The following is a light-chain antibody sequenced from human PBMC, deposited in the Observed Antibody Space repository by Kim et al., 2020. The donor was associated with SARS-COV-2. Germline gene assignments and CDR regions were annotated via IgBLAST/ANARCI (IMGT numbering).Light chain of an antibody. V-gene: IGLV1-47*02. J-gene: IGLJ3*02. Sequence: GQRVTISHSGSSSNIGSNYVYWSQHLPGTAPKLLIYSNNQRPSGVPDRFSGSKSGTSASLAISGLRSEDEADYYCAAWDDSLSGWVFGGGTQLTVL. CDR1: SSNIGSNY. CDR3: AAWDDSLSGWV. CDR2: SNN.